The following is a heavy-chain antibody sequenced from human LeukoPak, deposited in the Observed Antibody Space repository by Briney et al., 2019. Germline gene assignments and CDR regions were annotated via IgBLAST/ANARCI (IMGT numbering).Heavy chain of an antibody. J-gene: IGHJ4*02. Sequence: GGSLRLSCAASGFTFSSYGMSWVRQAPGKGLEWVSAISGSGGSTYYADSVKGRFTISRDNSKNTLYLQMNSLRAEDTAVYYCASAPPPSESIVGANTPDYWGQGTLVTVSS. CDR3: ASAPPPSESIVGANTPDY. D-gene: IGHD1-26*01. CDR2: ISGSGGST. CDR1: GFTFSSYG. V-gene: IGHV3-23*01.